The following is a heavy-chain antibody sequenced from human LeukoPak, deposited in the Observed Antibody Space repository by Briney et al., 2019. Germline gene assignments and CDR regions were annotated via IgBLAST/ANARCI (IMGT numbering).Heavy chain of an antibody. CDR1: GYTFTGYN. Sequence: ASAKVSCKASGYTFTGYNMQWLRQAPGQGLEWMGWINPNSGGTNYAQKFQGRVAMTRDTFISTAYMELSRLRSDDTAVYYCARDGHFDYWGQGTLVTVSS. J-gene: IGHJ4*02. CDR2: INPNSGGT. V-gene: IGHV1-2*02. CDR3: ARDGHFDY.